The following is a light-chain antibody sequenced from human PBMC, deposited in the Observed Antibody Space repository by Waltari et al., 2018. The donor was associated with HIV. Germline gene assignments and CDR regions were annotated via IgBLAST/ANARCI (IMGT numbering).Light chain of an antibody. V-gene: IGLV3-25*03. CDR3: QSSDTSGTY. J-gene: IGLJ2*01. Sequence: FELTRPPSMSVSPGQTARIPCSGDALPQLFAYWFQQKSGQAPVLLIFKDTERQTGIPARFSGSSSGTVATLTISGVRAEDEADYYCQSSDTSGTYFGGGTKLTVL. CDR2: KDT. CDR1: ALPQLF.